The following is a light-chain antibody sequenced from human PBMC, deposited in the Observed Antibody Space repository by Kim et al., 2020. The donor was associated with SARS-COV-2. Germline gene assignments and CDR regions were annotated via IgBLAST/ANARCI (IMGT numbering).Light chain of an antibody. CDR3: QQRSTWLFT. V-gene: IGKV3-11*01. CDR1: QSVTAY. J-gene: IGKJ2*01. Sequence: EIVLTQSPATLSLSPGERATLSCRASQSVTAYLAWYQQKPGQAPRLLIYEASKRATGIPARFSGSGSGTDFTLTISSLEPEDFATYYCQQRSTWLFTFGQGTKLEI. CDR2: EAS.